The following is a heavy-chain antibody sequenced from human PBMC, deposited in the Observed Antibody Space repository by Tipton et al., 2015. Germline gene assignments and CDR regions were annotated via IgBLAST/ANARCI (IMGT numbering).Heavy chain of an antibody. Sequence: SLRLSCAASGFTFSSYWMHWVRQALGKGLVWVSRINSDGSSTSYADSVKGRFTISRDNAKNTLYLQMNSLRADDTAVYYCAKEAEVGAYGPFNFDAWGQGTLVTVSS. CDR1: GFTFSSYW. D-gene: IGHD3-16*01. CDR3: AKEAEVGAYGPFNFDA. CDR2: INSDGSST. J-gene: IGHJ4*02. V-gene: IGHV3-74*01.